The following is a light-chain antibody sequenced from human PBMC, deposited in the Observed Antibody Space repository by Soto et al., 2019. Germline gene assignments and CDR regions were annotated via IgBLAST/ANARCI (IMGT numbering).Light chain of an antibody. CDR1: SSDVGRFNY. CDR2: EVS. J-gene: IGLJ1*01. CDR3: SSYTSSSTYV. V-gene: IGLV2-14*01. Sequence: QSVLTQPASVSGSPGQSITISCTGTSSDVGRFNYVSWFQQHPGKVPKLIIYEVSIRPSGVSNRFSGSKSGNTASLTISGLQAEDEADYYCSSYTSSSTYVFGTGTKVT.